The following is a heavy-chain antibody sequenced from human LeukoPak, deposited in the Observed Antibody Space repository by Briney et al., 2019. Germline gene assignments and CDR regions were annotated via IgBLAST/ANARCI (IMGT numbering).Heavy chain of an antibody. D-gene: IGHD6-19*01. CDR1: GFTFSRFA. CDR2: ISGTGSST. Sequence: GGSLRLSCVASGFTFSRFAMSWVRQAPGKGLEWVSGISGTGSSTYYADSVKGRLTISRDNSKNTLYLQMHSLRADDTAVYYCARKIKAAHYSSGCFDYWGQGALVTVSS. V-gene: IGHV3-23*01. J-gene: IGHJ4*02. CDR3: ARKIKAAHYSSGCFDY.